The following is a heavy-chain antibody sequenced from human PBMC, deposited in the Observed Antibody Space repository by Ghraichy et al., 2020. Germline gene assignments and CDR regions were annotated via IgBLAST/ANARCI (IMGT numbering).Heavy chain of an antibody. D-gene: IGHD1-26*01. CDR2: TYYRSKWYN. V-gene: IGHV6-1*01. Sequence: SQTLSLTCAISGDSVSSNSAAWNWVRQSPSRGLEWLGRTYYRSKWYNDYAVSVQGRITINPDTSKNQFSLKLSSVTTEITSVYYCARGWDLSWGQGTLVTVSS. CDR1: GDSVSSNSAA. J-gene: IGHJ5*02. CDR3: ARGWDLS.